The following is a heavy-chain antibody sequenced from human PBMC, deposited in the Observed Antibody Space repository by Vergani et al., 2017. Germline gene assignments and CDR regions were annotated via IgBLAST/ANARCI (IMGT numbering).Heavy chain of an antibody. Sequence: QVQLVQSGAEVKKPGASVKVSCKASGYTFTSYGISWVRQAPGKGLEWMGWISAYNGNTKYSQKFQGRVTITRDTSASTAYMELSSLRSEDTAVYYCARDSGFPDPYYFDYWGQGTLVTVSS. CDR1: GYTFTSYG. CDR2: ISAYNGNT. CDR3: ARDSGFPDPYYFDY. J-gene: IGHJ4*02. V-gene: IGHV1-18*01. D-gene: IGHD7-27*01.